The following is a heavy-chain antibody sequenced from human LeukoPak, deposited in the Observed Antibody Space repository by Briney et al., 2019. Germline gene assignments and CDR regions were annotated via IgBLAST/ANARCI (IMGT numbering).Heavy chain of an antibody. Sequence: GGSLRLSCAASGFTFSSYGMHWVRQSPGKGLEWVAFIRYDGSNKYYADSVKGRFTISRDNSKNTLYLQMNSLRAEDTAVYYCAKDPDYYGSGDNWFDPWGQGTLVTVSS. J-gene: IGHJ5*02. V-gene: IGHV3-30*02. CDR2: IRYDGSNK. D-gene: IGHD3-10*01. CDR3: AKDPDYYGSGDNWFDP. CDR1: GFTFSSYG.